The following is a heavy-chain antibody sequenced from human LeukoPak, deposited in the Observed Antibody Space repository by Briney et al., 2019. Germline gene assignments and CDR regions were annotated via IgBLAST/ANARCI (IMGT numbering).Heavy chain of an antibody. Sequence: PGGSLRLSCAASGFTFSSYAMHWVRQAPGKGLEWVAVISYDGSNKYYADSVKGRFTISRDNSKNTLYLQMNSLRAEDTAVYYCARGRPAGVWGQGTLVTVSS. CDR2: ISYDGSNK. V-gene: IGHV3-30-3*01. J-gene: IGHJ4*02. CDR1: GFTFSSYA. D-gene: IGHD2-2*01. CDR3: ARGRPAGV.